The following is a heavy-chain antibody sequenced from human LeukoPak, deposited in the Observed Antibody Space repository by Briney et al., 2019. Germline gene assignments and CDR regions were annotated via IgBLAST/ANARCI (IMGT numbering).Heavy chain of an antibody. D-gene: IGHD5-18*01. V-gene: IGHV4-34*01. CDR3: ARGSAKRGYSYGYLWNGIDWLHP. CDR1: GGSFSGYY. Sequence: SETLSLTCAVYGGSFSGYYWSWIRQPPGKGLEWIGEINHSGSTNYNPSLKSRVTISVDTSKNQFSLKLSSVTAADTAVYYCARGSAKRGYSYGYLWNGIDWLHPWGQGTLVTVSS. CDR2: INHSGST. J-gene: IGHJ5*02.